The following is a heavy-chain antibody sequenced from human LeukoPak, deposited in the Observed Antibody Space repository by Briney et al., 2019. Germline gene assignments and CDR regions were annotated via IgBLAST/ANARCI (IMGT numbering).Heavy chain of an antibody. CDR2: IIPIFDTA. D-gene: IGHD5-24*01. J-gene: IGHJ5*01. Sequence: GASVKVSCKAFGGTFSSYAITWVRQAPGQGLEWMGRIIPIFDTANYAQNFQGRVTITTDESTSTAYMELSSLRSEDTAVYYCARGDGYGYNWFGSWGQGTLVTVSS. V-gene: IGHV1-69*05. CDR1: GGTFSSYA. CDR3: ARGDGYGYNWFGS.